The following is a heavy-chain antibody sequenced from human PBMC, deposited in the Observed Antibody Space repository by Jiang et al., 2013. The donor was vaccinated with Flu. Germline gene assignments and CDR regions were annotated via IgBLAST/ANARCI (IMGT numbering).Heavy chain of an antibody. D-gene: IGHD4-17*01. CDR2: IIPILGIT. V-gene: IGHV1-69*04. J-gene: IGHJ6*02. CDR1: GDTFSSYA. Sequence: GAEVKKPGSSMKVSCKASGDTFSSYAINWVRQAPGQGLEWMGRIIPILGITNYAQKFQGRVTITADKSTSTTYMEVSGLRSEDTAIYYCARDRATVTTNYYFYFGMDVWGQGTTVTVSS. CDR3: ARDRATVTTNYYFYFGMDV.